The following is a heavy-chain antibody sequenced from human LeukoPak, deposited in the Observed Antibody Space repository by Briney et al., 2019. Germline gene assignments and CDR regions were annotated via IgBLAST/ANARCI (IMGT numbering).Heavy chain of an antibody. Sequence: TSETLSLTCTVSGGSISGYYWTWIRQPAGKGLECIGHIHTSGSTNFNPSLKSRVTMSVDTSKNQFSLKLDSVTAADTAVYYCARGGTKAAATFDYWGQGTLVTV. CDR1: GGSISGYY. CDR2: IHTSGST. CDR3: ARGGTKAAATFDY. J-gene: IGHJ4*02. D-gene: IGHD2-15*01. V-gene: IGHV4-4*07.